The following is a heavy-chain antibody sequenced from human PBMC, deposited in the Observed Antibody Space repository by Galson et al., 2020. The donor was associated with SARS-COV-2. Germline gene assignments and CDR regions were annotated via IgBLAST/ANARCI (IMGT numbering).Heavy chain of an antibody. V-gene: IGHV2-26*01. CDR3: ARILGAAADPYYFDY. Sequence: KMSGPTLVKPTETLTLTCTVSGFSLSNARMGVSWIRQPPGKALEWLAHIFSNDEKSYSTSLKSRLTISKDTSKSQVVLTMTNMDPVDTATYYCARILGAAADPYYFDYWGQGTLVTVSS. J-gene: IGHJ4*02. D-gene: IGHD6-13*01. CDR1: GFSLSNARMG. CDR2: IFSNDEK.